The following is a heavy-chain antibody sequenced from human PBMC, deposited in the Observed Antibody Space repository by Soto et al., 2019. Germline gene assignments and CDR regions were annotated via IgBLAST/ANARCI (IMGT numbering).Heavy chain of an antibody. V-gene: IGHV3-74*01. D-gene: IGHD4-17*01. Sequence: EVQLVESGGDLVQPGGSLRLSCAASEFTFNNYWMHWVRQTPGKGLVWVSRISGDGSATNYADSVKGRFTISRDNAENTLYLQMNSLRADDTAVYYCARGTRVVRNALDIWGQGTMVTVSS. CDR2: ISGDGSAT. J-gene: IGHJ3*02. CDR1: EFTFNNYW. CDR3: ARGTRVVRNALDI.